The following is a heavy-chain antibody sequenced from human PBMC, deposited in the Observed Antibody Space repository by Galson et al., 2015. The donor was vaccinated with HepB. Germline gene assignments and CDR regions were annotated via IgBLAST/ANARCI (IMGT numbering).Heavy chain of an antibody. CDR2: ITGGSPTM. V-gene: IGHV3-48*01. J-gene: IGHJ6*03. Sequence: SLRLSCAAFGFTFSNFGMKWARQAPGKGLEWLSYITGGSPTMYYADSVEGRFTISRDNAKNSLYLQMSSLRAEDTAVYYCARSYNYYYMDVWGEGTTVTVSS. CDR1: GFTFSNFG. CDR3: ARSYNYYYMDV. D-gene: IGHD3-16*01.